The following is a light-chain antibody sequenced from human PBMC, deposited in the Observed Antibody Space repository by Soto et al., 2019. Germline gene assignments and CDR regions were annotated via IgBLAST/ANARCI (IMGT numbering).Light chain of an antibody. CDR2: DTS. CDR3: QQRSNWPLT. J-gene: IGKJ3*01. CDR1: QTVGTS. Sequence: EIVLAQSPGTLSLSPGERATLSCRASQTVGTSLAWFQQKPGQAHRLLIFDTSNRATGIPARFSGRGSGTDFTLTISSLEPEDFAVYYCQQRSNWPLTFGPGTKVDI. V-gene: IGKV3-11*01.